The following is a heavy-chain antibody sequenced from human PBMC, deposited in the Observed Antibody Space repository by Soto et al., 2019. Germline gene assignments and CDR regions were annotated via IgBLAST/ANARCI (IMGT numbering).Heavy chain of an antibody. Sequence: SETLSLTCAVYGGSFSGYYWSWIRQPPGKGLEWIGEINHSGSTNYNPSLKSRVTISVDTSKNQFSLRLSSVTAADTAVYYCARRAGRRHYYYYMDVWGKGTTVTVSS. D-gene: IGHD6-6*01. V-gene: IGHV4-34*01. CDR1: GGSFSGYY. CDR3: ARRAGRRHYYYYMDV. J-gene: IGHJ6*03. CDR2: INHSGST.